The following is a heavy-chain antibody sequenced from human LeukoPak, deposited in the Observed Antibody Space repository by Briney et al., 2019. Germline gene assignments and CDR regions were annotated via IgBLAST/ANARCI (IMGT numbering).Heavy chain of an antibody. V-gene: IGHV3-11*01. Sequence: GGSLRLSCAASGFTFSDYYMSWIRQAPGKGLEWVSYISSSGSTIYYADSVKGRFTISRDNAKNSLYLQMNSLRAEDTAVYYCARCASNYDSSGYYQLYFDYWGQGTLVTVSS. CDR1: GFTFSDYY. J-gene: IGHJ4*02. D-gene: IGHD3-22*01. CDR3: ARCASNYDSSGYYQLYFDY. CDR2: ISSSGSTI.